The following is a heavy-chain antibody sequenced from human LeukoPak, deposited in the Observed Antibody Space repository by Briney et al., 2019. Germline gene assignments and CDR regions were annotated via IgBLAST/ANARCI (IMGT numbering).Heavy chain of an antibody. CDR1: GFTFTTSG. V-gene: IGHV3-48*01. CDR3: ARLSRLLGGNWFDP. J-gene: IGHJ5*02. Sequence: GGSLRLSCAASGFTFTTSGMNWVRQAPGKGLEWVSYISNTGSTINYADSVKGRFTISRDNAKNSLYLQMNSLRAEDTAVYYCARLSRLLGGNWFDPWGQGPLVTVSS. D-gene: IGHD2-8*02. CDR2: ISNTGSTI.